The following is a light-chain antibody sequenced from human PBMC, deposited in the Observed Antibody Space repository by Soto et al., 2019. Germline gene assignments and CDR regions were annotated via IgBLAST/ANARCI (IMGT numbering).Light chain of an antibody. Sequence: DIVMTQSPDSLAVSLGERAIVNCKSSQSLLYSFSNKNYLAWYQQKPGQPPKLLIYWASTRESGVPDRFSGSGSGTDFTLTISSLQAEDVAVYYCQQYDHLPLTFGGGTKVEIK. J-gene: IGKJ4*01. V-gene: IGKV4-1*01. CDR3: QQYDHLPLT. CDR2: WAS. CDR1: QSLLYSFSNKNY.